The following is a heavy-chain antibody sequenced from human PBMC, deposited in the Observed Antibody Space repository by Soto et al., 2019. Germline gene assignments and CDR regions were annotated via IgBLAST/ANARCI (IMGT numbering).Heavy chain of an antibody. CDR2: ISAYNGNT. V-gene: IGHV1-18*04. Sequence: QVQLVQSGAEVKKPGASVKVSCKASGYTFTSYGISWVRQAPGQGLEWMGWISAYNGNTNYAQKLQGRVTMTPDTSTSTAYMELIILRSEDSAVYYCAIDTGQCLAKGYYYYGMDFCGQGTTDTVSS. CDR1: GYTFTSYG. CDR3: AIDTGQCLAKGYYYYGMDF. J-gene: IGHJ6*02. D-gene: IGHD6-19*01.